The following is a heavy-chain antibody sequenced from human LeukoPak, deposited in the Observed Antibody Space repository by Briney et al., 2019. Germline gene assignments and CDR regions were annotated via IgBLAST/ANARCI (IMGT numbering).Heavy chain of an antibody. J-gene: IGHJ5*02. Sequence: PGGSLRLSCAASGFTFSSYSMNWVRQAPGKGLEWVSSISSSSSYIYYADSVKGRFTISRDNAKNSLYLQMNSLRAEDTAVYYCARGALPYSSSSGGWFDPWGQGTLVTVSS. CDR1: GFTFSSYS. V-gene: IGHV3-21*01. CDR3: ARGALPYSSSSGGWFDP. D-gene: IGHD6-6*01. CDR2: ISSSSSYI.